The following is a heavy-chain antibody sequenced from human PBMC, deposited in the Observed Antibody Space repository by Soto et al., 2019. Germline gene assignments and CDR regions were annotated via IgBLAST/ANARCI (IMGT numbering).Heavy chain of an antibody. CDR3: ARMATSGTLNWFDP. CDR1: GYAFRNND. Sequence: QVQLVQSGAEVKKPGASVKVSCQASGYAFRNNDISWVRRGTEQGLEWMGWMNPNSGNGDYAHKFQGKVPMTSDTSNSTAYMELSSVTSDDTAIYYCARMATSGTLNWFDPWGQGTLVTVSS. CDR2: MNPNSGNG. J-gene: IGHJ5*02. V-gene: IGHV1-8*01.